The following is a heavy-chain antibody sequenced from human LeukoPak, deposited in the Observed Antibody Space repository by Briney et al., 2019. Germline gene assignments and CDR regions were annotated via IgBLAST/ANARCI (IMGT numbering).Heavy chain of an antibody. CDR1: GFTFSRYW. V-gene: IGHV3-7*03. CDR2: IKKDGSEK. J-gene: IGHJ4*02. Sequence: GGSLRLSCAASGFTFSRYWMSWVRQGPGKGLEWVANIKKDGSEKGYVDSVKGRFTISRDNSNNTLYLQMNSLRAEDTAVYFCARDGVLMNRKFYFDYWGQGTLVTVFS. CDR3: ARDGVLMNRKFYFDY. D-gene: IGHD3-3*01.